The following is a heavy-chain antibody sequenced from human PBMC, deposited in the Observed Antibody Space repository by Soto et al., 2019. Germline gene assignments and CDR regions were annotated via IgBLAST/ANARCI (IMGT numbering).Heavy chain of an antibody. Sequence: EVHLLDSGGGLVQPGGSLRLSCAASGFTFSNYAMTWVRQAPGKGLEWVSAISGSGGSTYYADSVKGRFTISRDNSKNTLYLQMNSLRAEDTAVYYCAKGVGSSWRGWFDPWGQGTLVTVSS. D-gene: IGHD6-13*01. V-gene: IGHV3-23*01. CDR2: ISGSGGST. CDR3: AKGVGSSWRGWFDP. J-gene: IGHJ5*02. CDR1: GFTFSNYA.